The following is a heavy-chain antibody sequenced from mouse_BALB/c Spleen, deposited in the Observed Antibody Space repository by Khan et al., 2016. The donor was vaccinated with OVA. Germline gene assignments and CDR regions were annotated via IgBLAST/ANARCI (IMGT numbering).Heavy chain of an antibody. CDR3: ARSLYYSYGYALDY. D-gene: IGHD2-14*01. Sequence: EVQLQESGPGLVKPSQSLSLTCTVTGYSITSDYAWNWIRQFPGNKLAWMGYISSSGSTSYNPSLKSRISIHRDTSKNQFFLQLKSVTTEDTATYYCARSLYYSYGYALDYGGRGTSVTVSS. CDR2: ISSSGST. J-gene: IGHJ4*01. V-gene: IGHV3-2*02. CDR1: GYSITSDYA.